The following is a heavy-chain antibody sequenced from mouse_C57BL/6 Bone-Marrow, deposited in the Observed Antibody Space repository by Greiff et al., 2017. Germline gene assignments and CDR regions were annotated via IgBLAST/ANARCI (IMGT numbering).Heavy chain of an antibody. J-gene: IGHJ3*01. CDR1: GFNIKDDY. CDR3: TTSDYAWFAY. CDR2: IDPENGDT. V-gene: IGHV14-4*01. Sequence: VPLKESGAELVRPGASVKLSCTASGFNIKDDYMHWVKQRPEQGLEWIGWIDPENGDTEYASKFQGKATITADTSSNTAYLQLSSLTSEDTAVYYCTTSDYAWFAYWGQGTLVTVSA. D-gene: IGHD2-4*01.